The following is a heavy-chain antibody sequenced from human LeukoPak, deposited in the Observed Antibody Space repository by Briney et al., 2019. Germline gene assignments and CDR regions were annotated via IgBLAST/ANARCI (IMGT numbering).Heavy chain of an antibody. CDR2: ISSSSSSI. CDR3: ARVWGSGSYLLY. V-gene: IGHV3-48*02. J-gene: IGHJ4*02. Sequence: PGGCLRLSCAASGFTFSSYSMNWVRQAPGKGLEWVSYISSSSSSIYYADSVKGRFTISRDNAKNSLYLQMNSLRDEDTAVYYCARVWGSGSYLLYWGQGTLVTVSS. D-gene: IGHD1-26*01. CDR1: GFTFSSYS.